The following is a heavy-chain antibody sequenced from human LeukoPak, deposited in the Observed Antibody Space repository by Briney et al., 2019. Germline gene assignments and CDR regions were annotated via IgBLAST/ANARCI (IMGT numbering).Heavy chain of an antibody. CDR2: IYYSGST. D-gene: IGHD6-6*01. Sequence: SETLSLTCTVSGGSISSSSYYWGWIRQPPGKGLEWIGNIYYSGSTYYNPSLKSRVTISVDTSKNQFSLKLSSVTAADTAVYYCAREGRVAARPFDYWGQGTLVTVSS. V-gene: IGHV4-39*02. J-gene: IGHJ4*02. CDR1: GGSISSSSYY. CDR3: AREGRVAARPFDY.